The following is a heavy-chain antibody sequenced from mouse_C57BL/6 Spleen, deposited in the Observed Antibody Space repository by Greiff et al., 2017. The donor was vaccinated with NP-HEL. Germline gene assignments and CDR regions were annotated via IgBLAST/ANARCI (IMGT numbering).Heavy chain of an antibody. J-gene: IGHJ3*01. CDR3: ARGSRGWFAY. V-gene: IGHV3-6*01. Sequence: ESGPGLVKPSQSLSLTCSVTGYSITSGYYWNWIRQFPGNKLEWMGYISYDGSNNYNPSLKNRISITRDTSKNQFFLKLNSVTTEDTATYYCARGSRGWFAYWGQGTLVTVSA. CDR2: ISYDGSN. D-gene: IGHD1-1*01. CDR1: GYSITSGYY.